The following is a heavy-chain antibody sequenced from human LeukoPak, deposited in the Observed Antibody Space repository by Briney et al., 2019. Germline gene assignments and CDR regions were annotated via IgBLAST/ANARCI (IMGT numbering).Heavy chain of an antibody. Sequence: ASVKVSCKASGFTFTDYALQWVRQAPGQRLEWMGWINAGNGHTRYSQNFRGRVTITRDTSASTVYMELNSLRSEDTAVYYCARGLWFATLVGYYFDYWGQGTLVTVSS. V-gene: IGHV1-3*01. CDR2: INAGNGHT. CDR3: ARGLWFATLVGYYFDY. D-gene: IGHD3-10*01. CDR1: GFTFTDYA. J-gene: IGHJ4*02.